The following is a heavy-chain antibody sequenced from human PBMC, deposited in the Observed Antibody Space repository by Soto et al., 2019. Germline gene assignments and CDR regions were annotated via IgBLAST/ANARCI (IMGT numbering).Heavy chain of an antibody. CDR2: FYYSGST. D-gene: IGHD1-1*01. CDR3: ARDHPVPGRDMFDP. CDR1: GGSVSSGSYY. V-gene: IGHV4-61*01. J-gene: IGHJ5*02. Sequence: QVQLQESGPGLVKPSETLSLTCTVSGGSVSSGSYYWSWIRQPPGKGLEWIGYFYYSGSTNYNPSLKSRVTISVDTSKNQFSLKLSSVTAADTAVYYCARDHPVPGRDMFDPWGQGTLVTVSS.